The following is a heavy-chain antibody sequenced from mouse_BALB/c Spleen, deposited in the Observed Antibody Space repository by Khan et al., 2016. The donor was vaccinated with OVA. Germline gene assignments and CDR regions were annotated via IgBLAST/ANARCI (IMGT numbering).Heavy chain of an antibody. D-gene: IGHD1-2*01. CDR3: ARTARIKY. V-gene: IGHV3-2*02. Sequence: EVQLQESGPGLVKPSQSLSLTCTVSGYSITSGYGWNWIRQFPGNKLEWMGYISYSGSTNYNPSFKSRISITRDTSKNTFFLQLNSVTTEDTATXYCARTARIKYWGQGTTLTVSS. CDR1: GYSITSGYG. J-gene: IGHJ2*01. CDR2: ISYSGST.